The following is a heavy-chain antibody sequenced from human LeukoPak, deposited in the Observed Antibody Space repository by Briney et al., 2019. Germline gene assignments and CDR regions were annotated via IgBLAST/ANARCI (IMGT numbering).Heavy chain of an antibody. Sequence: SETLSLTCTVSGGSIRSYSWSWIRQPPGKGLEWIGYIYDSGNTNYNPSLMSRATMSVDTSRDQFSLKVSSVTAADTAVYYCARLRYSTSYYYHGMDVWGQGTTVTVSS. D-gene: IGHD3-9*01. CDR3: ARLRYSTSYYYHGMDV. CDR2: IYDSGNT. CDR1: GGSIRSYS. V-gene: IGHV4-59*01. J-gene: IGHJ6*02.